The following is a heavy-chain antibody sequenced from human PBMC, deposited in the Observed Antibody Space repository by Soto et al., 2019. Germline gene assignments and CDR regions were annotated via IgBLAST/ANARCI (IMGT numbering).Heavy chain of an antibody. J-gene: IGHJ4*02. CDR2: ISGSGGSI. Sequence: PGGSLRLSCAASGFTFRNYAMSWVRQAPGKGLEWVSNISGSGGSIYYADSVRGRFTISRDNSKNTLYLQMDSLRAEDTAVYYCAKDPYGSGSYSVDYWGQGTLVTVSS. V-gene: IGHV3-23*01. CDR3: AKDPYGSGSYSVDY. CDR1: GFTFRNYA. D-gene: IGHD3-10*01.